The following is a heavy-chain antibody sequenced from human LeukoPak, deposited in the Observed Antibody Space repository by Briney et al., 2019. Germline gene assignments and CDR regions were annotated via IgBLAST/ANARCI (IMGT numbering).Heavy chain of an antibody. CDR1: GGSISSYY. Sequence: SETLSLTCTVSGGSISSYYWTWMRQPPGKGLEWIGYIYHSGSTNYNPSLKSRVTISVDTSKNQFSLKLSSVTAADTAVYYCARHTNYDSDGYFFFVDWGQGTLVTVSS. V-gene: IGHV4-59*01. CDR3: ARHTNYDSDGYFFFVD. CDR2: IYHSGST. D-gene: IGHD3-22*01. J-gene: IGHJ4*02.